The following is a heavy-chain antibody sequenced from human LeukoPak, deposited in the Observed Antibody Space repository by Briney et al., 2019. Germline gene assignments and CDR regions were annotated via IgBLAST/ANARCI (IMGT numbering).Heavy chain of an antibody. D-gene: IGHD3-10*01. J-gene: IGHJ4*02. CDR1: GFIFSSYA. V-gene: IGHV3-30*19. Sequence: PGRSLRLSCAASGFIFSSYAMHWLRQAPGKGLEWVTVISYDGNNKYYADSVKGRFTISRDKSKNSLSVQMNSLSAEDTAVYYCVRQECNGRQWFPDYWGQGTLVTVSS. CDR3: VRQECNGRQWFPDY. CDR2: ISYDGNNK.